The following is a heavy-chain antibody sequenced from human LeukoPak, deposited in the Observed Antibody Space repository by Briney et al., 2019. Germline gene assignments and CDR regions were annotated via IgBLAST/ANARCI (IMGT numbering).Heavy chain of an antibody. D-gene: IGHD6-19*01. J-gene: IGHJ4*02. Sequence: GESLKISCKGSGYSFSSYWIGWVRQMPGKGLEWVGTIYVGDSHTRYGPSFQGQVTISADKSISTAYLQWSSLKAPDTAMYYCTRQRSGWPLGFWGQGTLVTVSS. CDR3: TRQRSGWPLGF. CDR1: GYSFSSYW. CDR2: IYVGDSHT. V-gene: IGHV5-51*01.